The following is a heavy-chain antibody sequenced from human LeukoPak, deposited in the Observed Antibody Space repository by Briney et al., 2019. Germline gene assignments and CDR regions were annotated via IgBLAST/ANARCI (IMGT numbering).Heavy chain of an antibody. V-gene: IGHV4-34*01. Sequence: SETLSLTCTVSGGSISSYYWSWIRQPPGKGLEWIGEINHSGSTNYNPSLKSRVTISVDTSKNQFSLKLSSVTAADTAVYYCARHLPGDCPVDYWGQGTLVTVSS. D-gene: IGHD2-21*02. CDR2: INHSGST. J-gene: IGHJ4*02. CDR3: ARHLPGDCPVDY. CDR1: GGSISSYY.